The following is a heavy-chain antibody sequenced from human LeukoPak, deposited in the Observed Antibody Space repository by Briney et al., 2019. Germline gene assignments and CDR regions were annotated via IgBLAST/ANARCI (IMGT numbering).Heavy chain of an antibody. CDR2: ISWNSGSI. Sequence: GGSLRLSCAASGFTFDDYAMHWVRQAPGKGLEWVSGISWNSGSIGYADSVKGRFTISRDNAKNSLYLQMNSLRAEDTAVYYCAKSGSGESPHFDYWGQGTLVTVSS. CDR3: AKSGSGESPHFDY. V-gene: IGHV3-9*01. J-gene: IGHJ4*02. CDR1: GFTFDDYA. D-gene: IGHD3-10*01.